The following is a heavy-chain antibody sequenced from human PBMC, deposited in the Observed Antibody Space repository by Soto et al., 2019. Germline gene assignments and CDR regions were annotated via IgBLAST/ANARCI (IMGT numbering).Heavy chain of an antibody. CDR2: IYPGDSDT. CDR1: GYSFPSYW. Sequence: GESLKISCKGSGYSFPSYWIAWVRQMPGKGLEWMGIIYPGDSDTRYSPSFQGQVTISADKSIGTAYLQWNSLKASDTAMYYCARTLEWGVATTAHDYRGQRTSVTVSS. V-gene: IGHV5-51*01. D-gene: IGHD1-1*01. CDR3: ARTLEWGVATTAHDY. J-gene: IGHJ4*02.